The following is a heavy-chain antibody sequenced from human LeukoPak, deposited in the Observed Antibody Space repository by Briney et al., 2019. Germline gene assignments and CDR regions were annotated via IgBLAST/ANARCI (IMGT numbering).Heavy chain of an antibody. V-gene: IGHV4-34*01. CDR2: INHSGST. J-gene: IGHJ4*02. CDR1: GGSFSGYY. D-gene: IGHD5-18*01. Sequence: SGTLSLTCAVYGGSFSGYYWSWIRQPPGKGLEWIGEINHSGSTNYNPSLKSRVTISVDTSKNQFSLKLSSVTAADTAVYYCARGGRYSYGYKAGWDYWGQGTLVTVSS. CDR3: ARGGRYSYGYKAGWDY.